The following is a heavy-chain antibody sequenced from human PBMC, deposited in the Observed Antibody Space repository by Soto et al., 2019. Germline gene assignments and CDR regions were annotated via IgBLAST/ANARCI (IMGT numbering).Heavy chain of an antibody. CDR1: GFSLSGYW. J-gene: IGHJ4*02. CDR2: IKQDGSER. Sequence: LRLSCAASGFSLSGYWMNWVRQAPGRRLEWVAIIKQDGSERYYVDSVKGRFTVSRDNAKNSLYLQMSSLRVEDTALYYCARSSGWLHDYWGQGTLVTVSS. D-gene: IGHD6-19*01. CDR3: ARSSGWLHDY. V-gene: IGHV3-7*01.